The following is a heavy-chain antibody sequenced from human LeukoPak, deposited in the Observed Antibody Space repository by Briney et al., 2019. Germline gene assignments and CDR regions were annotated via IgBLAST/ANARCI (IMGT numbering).Heavy chain of an antibody. CDR2: IYTSGYT. V-gene: IGHV4-61*02. Sequence: SETLSLTCTVSGGSINSGNYYWSWIRQPAGKGLEWMGRIYTSGYTDYNPSLKSRVTISLDASKNQFSLKLTSVTAADTAVYYCARDSPEYTYNYGGAFKYWGQGTLVTVSS. D-gene: IGHD3-16*01. CDR3: ARDSPEYTYNYGGAFKY. J-gene: IGHJ4*02. CDR1: GGSINSGNYY.